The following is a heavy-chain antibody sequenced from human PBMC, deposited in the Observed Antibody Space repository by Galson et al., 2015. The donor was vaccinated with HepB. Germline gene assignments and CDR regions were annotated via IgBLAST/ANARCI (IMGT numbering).Heavy chain of an antibody. V-gene: IGHV3-21*01. J-gene: IGHJ3*02. CDR3: ARDLVDTARNSDDAFDI. CDR1: GFTFSSYS. Sequence: SLRLSCAASGFTFSSYSMNWVRQAPGKGLEWVSSISSSSSYIYYADSVKGRFTISRDNAKNSLYLQMNSLRAEDTAVYYCARDLVDTARNSDDAFDIWGQGTMVTVSS. CDR2: ISSSSSYI. D-gene: IGHD5-18*01.